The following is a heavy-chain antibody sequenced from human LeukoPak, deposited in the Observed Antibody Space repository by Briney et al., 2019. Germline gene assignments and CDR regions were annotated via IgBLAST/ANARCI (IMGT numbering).Heavy chain of an antibody. CDR3: AKDTRYSYGYWDY. J-gene: IGHJ4*02. CDR2: ISGSGGST. D-gene: IGHD5-18*01. CDR1: GFTFSSYA. Sequence: GGSLRLSCAASGFTFSSYAMSWVRQAPGKGLEWVSAISGSGGSTYYADSVKGRFTISRDNSKSTLYLQMNSLRAEDTAVYYCAKDTRYSYGYWDYWGQGTLVTVSS. V-gene: IGHV3-23*01.